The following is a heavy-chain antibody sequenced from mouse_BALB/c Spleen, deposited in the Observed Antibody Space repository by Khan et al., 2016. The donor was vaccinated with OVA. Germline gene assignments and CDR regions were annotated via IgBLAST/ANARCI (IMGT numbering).Heavy chain of an antibody. CDR3: ARIKKIVATYFDY. CDR2: TNPTNGRT. CDR1: GYTFTSYW. D-gene: IGHD1-1*01. J-gene: IGHJ2*01. V-gene: IGHV1S81*02. Sequence: QVQLQQSGAELVKAGASVKMSCKASGYTFTSYWMHWVKQRLGQGLEWFAETNPTNGRTYYNENFKSKATLTVDKSSSTAYMLLSGLTSEDSAVYYCARIKKIVATYFDYWGQGTTLTVSS.